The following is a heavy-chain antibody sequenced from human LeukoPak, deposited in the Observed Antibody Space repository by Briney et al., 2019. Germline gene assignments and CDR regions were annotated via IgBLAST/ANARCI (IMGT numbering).Heavy chain of an antibody. CDR3: ARIVVNYYYMDV. CDR1: GYTFTSYG. D-gene: IGHD3-22*01. J-gene: IGHJ6*03. Sequence: ASVKVSCKASGYTFTSYGISWVRQAPGQGLEWMGWISACNGNTNYAQKLQGRVTMTTDTSTSTAYMELRSPRSDDTAVYYCARIVVNYYYMDVWGKGTTVTVSS. V-gene: IGHV1-18*01. CDR2: ISACNGNT.